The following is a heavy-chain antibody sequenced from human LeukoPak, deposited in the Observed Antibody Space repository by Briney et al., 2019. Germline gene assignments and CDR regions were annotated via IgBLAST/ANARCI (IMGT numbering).Heavy chain of an antibody. CDR1: GFTFSGRE. V-gene: IGHV3-48*03. J-gene: IGHJ4*02. CDR2: MSKNGKTI. CDR3: PRASYAGFDLHFDQ. Sequence: GGSLRLSCSASGFTFSGREMAWVRQATGKGLEGVSYMSKNGKTILHADSVKGRFTIPIHNPKHPLYLQVDSLGADEAAFFLCPRASYAGFDLHFDQWGQGTLVTVSS. D-gene: IGHD2-8*01.